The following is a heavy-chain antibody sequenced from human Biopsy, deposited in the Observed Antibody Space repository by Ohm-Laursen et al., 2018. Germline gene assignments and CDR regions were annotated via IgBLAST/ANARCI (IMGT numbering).Heavy chain of an antibody. V-gene: IGHV4-34*01. CDR3: VRGVDYYDPYHYYALDV. J-gene: IGHJ6*02. CDR1: GGSFSGYD. CDR2: FSHTGTT. Sequence: SDTLSLTCAVDGGSFSGYDWTWIRQPPGKGLEWVGEFSHTGTTIYNPSLKSRVTISVDTSKNKFSLKVRSVTAADTAVYYCVRGVDYYDPYHYYALDVWGQGTTVTVSS. D-gene: IGHD3-22*01.